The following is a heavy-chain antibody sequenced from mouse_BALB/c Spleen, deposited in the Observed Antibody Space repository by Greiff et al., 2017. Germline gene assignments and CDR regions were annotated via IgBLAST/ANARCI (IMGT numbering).Heavy chain of an antibody. D-gene: IGHD1-1*02. J-gene: IGHJ1*01. CDR3: TKGSPWYFDV. Sequence: QVQLQQPGAELVRPGASVKLSCTASGYTFTSYWINWVKQRPGQGLEWIGNIYPSDSYTNYNQKFKDKATLTVDKSSSTAYMQLSSPTSEDSAVYYCTKGSPWYFDVWGAGTTVTVSS. CDR2: IYPSDSYT. CDR1: GYTFTSYW. V-gene: IGHV1-69*02.